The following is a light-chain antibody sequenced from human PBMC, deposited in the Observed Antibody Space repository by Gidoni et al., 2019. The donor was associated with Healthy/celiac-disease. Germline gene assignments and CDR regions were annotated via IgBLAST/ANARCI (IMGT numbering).Light chain of an antibody. CDR2: GAS. CDR3: QQYGSSSYT. J-gene: IGKJ2*01. CDR1: QSVSSSY. V-gene: IGKV3-20*01. Sequence: EIVLTQSPGTLYLSPGERATLSCRASQSVSSSYLAWYQQQPGQAPRLLNYGASSRAPGIPDRFSGSGSGTDFTLTISRLEPGDFAVYYCQQYGSSSYTFGQGTKLEIK.